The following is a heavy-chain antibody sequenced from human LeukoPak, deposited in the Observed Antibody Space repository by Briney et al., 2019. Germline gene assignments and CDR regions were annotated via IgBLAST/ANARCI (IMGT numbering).Heavy chain of an antibody. J-gene: IGHJ4*02. CDR3: ARRDIVKGGFDY. V-gene: IGHV4-39*01. CDR2: IYHSGST. Sequence: PETLSLTCPVSGDSVNTRRYYWGWIRQPPGKGLEWIGSIYHSGSTYYEPSLRSRVTISIDTSRNQFSLNLTSVTAADTAVYFCARRDIVKGGFDYWGQGTLVTVSS. D-gene: IGHD3-16*02. CDR1: GDSVNTRRYY.